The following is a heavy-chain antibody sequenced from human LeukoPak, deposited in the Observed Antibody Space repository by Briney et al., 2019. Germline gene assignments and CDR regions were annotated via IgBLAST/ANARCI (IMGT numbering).Heavy chain of an antibody. V-gene: IGHV1-18*04. CDR1: GYTFTGYY. CDR2: ISAYNGNT. J-gene: IGHJ4*02. CDR3: ARGVEWWFGELYLNFDY. D-gene: IGHD3-10*01. Sequence: ASVKVSCKASGYTFTGYYMHWVRQAPGQGLEWMGWISAYNGNTNYAQKLQGRVTMTTDTSTSTAYMELRSLRSDDTAVYYCARGVEWWFGELYLNFDYWGQGTLVTVSS.